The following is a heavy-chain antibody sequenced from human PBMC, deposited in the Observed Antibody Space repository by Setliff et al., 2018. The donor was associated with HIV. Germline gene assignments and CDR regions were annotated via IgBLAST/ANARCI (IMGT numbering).Heavy chain of an antibody. D-gene: IGHD2-8*01. V-gene: IGHV4-39*01. J-gene: IGHJ5*02. CDR1: GGSISSSTYY. CDR3: ARRGRDGVLIVFATGFGP. CDR2: IFYTGNT. Sequence: SETLSLTCSVSGGSISSSTYYWGWIRQPPGKGLEWIGDIFYTGNTYYNPSLKSRVAISVDTSENQFSLKLNSVTAADTAVYYCARRGRDGVLIVFATGFGPRGQGTLVTVSS.